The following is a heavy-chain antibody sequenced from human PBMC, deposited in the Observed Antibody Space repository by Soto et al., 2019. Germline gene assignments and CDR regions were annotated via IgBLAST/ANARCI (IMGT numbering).Heavy chain of an antibody. V-gene: IGHV1-3*04. Sequence: QVQLVQSGAELKKPGASVNISCTASGFTFSDNLINWVRQVPGQGLEWMGWLNTYTGNTRYSETFQGRVTISRHPSASIAYLELRGIENEDTALYFCARDIQSVGPRANDAFDVWGQGTMITVSS. D-gene: IGHD5-18*01. CDR1: GFTFSDNL. CDR2: LNTYTGNT. CDR3: ARDIQSVGPRANDAFDV. J-gene: IGHJ3*01.